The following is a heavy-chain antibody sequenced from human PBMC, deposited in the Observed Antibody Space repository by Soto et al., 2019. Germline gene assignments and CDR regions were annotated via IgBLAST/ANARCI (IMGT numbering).Heavy chain of an antibody. D-gene: IGHD7-27*01. CDR1: GFIFSNYA. CDR3: AKDPQTWGSIWFDP. J-gene: IGHJ5*02. CDR2: ISDSGNYI. V-gene: IGHV3-23*01. Sequence: GSLRLSCAATGFIFSNYAMIWVRQAPGKGPEWVSSISDSGNYIEYADSVEGRFTISRDNSKNTLYLQMNSVRAEDTARYYCAKDPQTWGSIWFDPWGQGTQVTVSS.